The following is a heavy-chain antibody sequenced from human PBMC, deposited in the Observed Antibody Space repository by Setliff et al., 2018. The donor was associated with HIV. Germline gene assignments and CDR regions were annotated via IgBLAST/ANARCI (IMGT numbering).Heavy chain of an antibody. Sequence: ASVKVSCKTSGYTFKTYAINWVRQAPGQGLEWMGWINTKTAYPMYARDFTGHFVFSLDTSLTTAFLQINSLKAGDTAMYYCAKVGDNADGLDYWGQGTMVTVS. CDR2: INTKTAYP. J-gene: IGHJ4*02. CDR1: GYTFKTYA. CDR3: AKVGDNADGLDY. D-gene: IGHD3-16*01. V-gene: IGHV7-4-1*02.